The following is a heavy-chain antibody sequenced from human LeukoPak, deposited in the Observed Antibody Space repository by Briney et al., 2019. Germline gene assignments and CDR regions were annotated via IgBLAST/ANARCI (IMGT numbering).Heavy chain of an antibody. V-gene: IGHV3-23*01. Sequence: GGSLRLSCAASGFTFTSYAMTWVRQAPGKGLEWVSSISGSGRTTYYGDSVKGRFTISRDNSKNTLYLQMNSLTAEDTALYYCVKYVPGYNWNDVGGPGGDYWGQGTLVTVSS. J-gene: IGHJ4*02. D-gene: IGHD1-1*01. CDR1: GFTFTSYA. CDR3: VKYVPGYNWNDVGGPGGDY. CDR2: ISGSGRTT.